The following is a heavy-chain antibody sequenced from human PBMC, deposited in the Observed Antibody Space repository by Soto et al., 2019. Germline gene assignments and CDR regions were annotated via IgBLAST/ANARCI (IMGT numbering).Heavy chain of an antibody. CDR2: ISSSSSYT. CDR3: ARGEYSSPHYYGMDV. J-gene: IGHJ6*02. V-gene: IGHV3-11*06. D-gene: IGHD6-6*01. CDR1: GFTFSDYY. Sequence: PGGSLRLSCAASGFTFSDYYMSWISQAPGKGLEWVSYISSSSSYTNYVDSVKGRFTISRDNAKNSLYLQMNSLRAEDTAVYYCARGEYSSPHYYGMDVWCQGTTVTVSS.